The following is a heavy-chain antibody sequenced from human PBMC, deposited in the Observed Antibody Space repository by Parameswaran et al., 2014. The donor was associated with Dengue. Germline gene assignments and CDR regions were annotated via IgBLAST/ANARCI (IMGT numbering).Heavy chain of an antibody. D-gene: IGHD3-22*01. CDR2: IIPIYNIP. V-gene: IGHV1-69*04. Sequence: WVRQAPGQRLEWVGRIIPIYNIPNYAQEFQGRVTITADKSTTTVYLELSSLRSDDTAVYYCVRDPYFWVSDTSGPPRRGRFDPWGQGTLVTVSS. CDR3: VRDPYFWVSDTSGPPRRGRFDP. J-gene: IGHJ5*02.